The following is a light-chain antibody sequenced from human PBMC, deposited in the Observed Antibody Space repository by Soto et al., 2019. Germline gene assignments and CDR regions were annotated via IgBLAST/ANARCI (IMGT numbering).Light chain of an antibody. Sequence: DIQVTQSPSTLSASVGDRVTITFRASQSISSYLSWYQQKPGKDPKLLIFVASTLQTGVTSRFSGSGSGTDFTLTIGSLQPEDFATYYCQQTSINPPTVGPGTKVEIK. V-gene: IGKV1-39*01. CDR1: QSISSY. CDR2: VAS. CDR3: QQTSINPPT. J-gene: IGKJ1*01.